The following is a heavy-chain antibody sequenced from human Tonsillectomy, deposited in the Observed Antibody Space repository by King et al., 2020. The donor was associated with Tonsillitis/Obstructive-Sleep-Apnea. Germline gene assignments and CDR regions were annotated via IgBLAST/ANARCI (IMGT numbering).Heavy chain of an antibody. CDR1: GFTLSSYS. D-gene: IGHD2-15*01. V-gene: IGHV3-48*02. CDR2: ISSSSSTI. CDR3: ARERYCSGGSCYYFDY. J-gene: IGHJ4*02. Sequence: VQLVESGGGLVQPGGSLRLSCAASGFTLSSYSMNWVRQAPGKGLEWVSYISSSSSTIYYADSVKGRFTISRDNAKNSLYLQMNSLRDEDTAVYYCARERYCSGGSCYYFDYWGQGTLVTVSS.